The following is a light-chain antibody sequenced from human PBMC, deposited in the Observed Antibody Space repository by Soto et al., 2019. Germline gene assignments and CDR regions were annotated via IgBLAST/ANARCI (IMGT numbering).Light chain of an antibody. V-gene: IGKV1-33*01. Sequence: DIQMTQSPSSLSASVGDRVTITCQASQDISNYLNWYQHKSGKAPKLLIYDASDLETGVPSRFSGSGSGTDFTFTINSLQPEDIATYYCQQYDNLPLTFGGGTKVDIK. J-gene: IGKJ4*01. CDR3: QQYDNLPLT. CDR1: QDISNY. CDR2: DAS.